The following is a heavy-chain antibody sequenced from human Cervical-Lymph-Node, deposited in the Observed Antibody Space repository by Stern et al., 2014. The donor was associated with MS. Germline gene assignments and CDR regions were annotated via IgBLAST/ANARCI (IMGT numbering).Heavy chain of an antibody. CDR1: GGTFSNYA. J-gene: IGHJ6*02. D-gene: IGHD4-17*01. Sequence: VQLVQSGAEVKKPGSSVKVSCKASGGTFSNYATSWVRPAPGQGLEWMGGLVPLFGKPNYAQKFQGRVTITADESTSTAYMDLSSLRSEDTAVYYCASPLTATSVPFGYYGMDVWGQGTTVTVS. V-gene: IGHV1-69*01. CDR2: LVPLFGKP. CDR3: ASPLTATSVPFGYYGMDV.